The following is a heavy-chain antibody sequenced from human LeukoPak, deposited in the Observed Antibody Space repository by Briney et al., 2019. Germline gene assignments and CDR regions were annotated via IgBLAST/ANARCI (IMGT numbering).Heavy chain of an antibody. V-gene: IGHV3-20*04. CDR2: INWNGGST. D-gene: IGHD3-3*01. Sequence: PGGSLRLSCAASGFTFDDYGMSWVRQAPGKGLEWVSGINWNGGSTGYADSVKGRFTISRDNAKNSLYLQMNSLKAEDTALYYCARVLPGVNNFDYWGQGTLVTVSS. CDR1: GFTFDDYG. J-gene: IGHJ4*02. CDR3: ARVLPGVNNFDY.